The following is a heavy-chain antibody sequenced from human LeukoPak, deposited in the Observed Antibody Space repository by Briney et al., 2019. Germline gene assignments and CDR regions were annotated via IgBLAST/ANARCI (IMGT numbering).Heavy chain of an antibody. D-gene: IGHD2-2*02. J-gene: IGHJ4*02. V-gene: IGHV3-23*01. CDR1: GFTFSIYG. CDR2: VIGSGVKT. CDR3: AKGGYCDTAGCYSIPHY. Sequence: GGSLRLSCAASGFTFSIYGMTWVRQAPGKGLQWVSSVIGSGVKTSYADSVKGRFTISRDNSKNTLYLQMNSLRAEDTALYYCAKGGYCDTAGCYSIPHYWGQGTLVTVSS.